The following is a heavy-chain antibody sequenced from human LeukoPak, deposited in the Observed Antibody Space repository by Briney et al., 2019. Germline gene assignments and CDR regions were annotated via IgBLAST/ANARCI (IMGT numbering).Heavy chain of an antibody. CDR1: GFTFSSYA. Sequence: PGGSLRLSCAASGFTFSSYAMSWVRQAPGKGLEWVSAISGSGGSTYYADSVKGRFTISSDNSKNTRYLQMNSLRAEDTAVYYCASTMITFGGVIARFDYWGQGTLVTVSS. V-gene: IGHV3-23*01. J-gene: IGHJ4*02. CDR2: ISGSGGST. CDR3: ASTMITFGGVIARFDY. D-gene: IGHD3-16*02.